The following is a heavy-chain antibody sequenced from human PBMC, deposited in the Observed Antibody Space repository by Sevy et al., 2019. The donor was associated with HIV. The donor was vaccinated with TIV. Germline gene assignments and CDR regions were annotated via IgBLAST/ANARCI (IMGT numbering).Heavy chain of an antibody. J-gene: IGHJ4*02. D-gene: IGHD3-16*01. V-gene: IGHV3-30*04. Sequence: GGSLRPSCAASGFSFSRYAMHWIRQARGKGLESVAVISYDKVNTYHSDSVKGRFTISRDNSKNTLYLQMNSLRPEDTAVYYCARDGGGDYFDYWGQGTLVTVSS. CDR3: ARDGGGDYFDY. CDR1: GFSFSRYA. CDR2: ISYDKVNT.